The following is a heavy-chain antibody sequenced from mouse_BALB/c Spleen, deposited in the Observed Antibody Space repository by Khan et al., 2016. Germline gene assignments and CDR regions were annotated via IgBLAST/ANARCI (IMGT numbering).Heavy chain of an antibody. CDR1: GFSLTSYG. V-gene: IGHV2-9*02. D-gene: IGHD1-2*01. Sequence: VQLKESGPGLVAPSQSLSITCTVSGFSLTSYGVHWVRQPPGKGLEWLGVIWAGGSTNYNSALMSRLSISKDNSKSQVFLKMNSLQTDDTAMYYCARGKFITTAYWYFDVWGAGTTVTVSS. J-gene: IGHJ1*01. CDR2: IWAGGST. CDR3: ARGKFITTAYWYFDV.